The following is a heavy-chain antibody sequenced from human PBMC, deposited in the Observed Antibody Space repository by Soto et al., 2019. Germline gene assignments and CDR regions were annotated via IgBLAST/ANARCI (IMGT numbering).Heavy chain of an antibody. V-gene: IGHV5-10-1*01. J-gene: IGHJ6*02. CDR1: GYSFTSYW. D-gene: IGHD6-6*01. CDR2: IDPSDSYT. CDR3: ARPGSSSGGNYYFGMDV. Sequence: PGESLKISCKGSGYSFTSYWISWVRQMPGKGLEWMGRIDPSDSYTNYSPSFQGHVTISADKSISTAYLQWSSLKASDTAMYYCARPGSSSGGNYYFGMDVWGQGTTFTVSS.